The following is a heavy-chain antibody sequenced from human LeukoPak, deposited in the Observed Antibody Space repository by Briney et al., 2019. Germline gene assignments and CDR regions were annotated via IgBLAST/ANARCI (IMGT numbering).Heavy chain of an antibody. CDR1: GFTFSSYG. Sequence: GGSLRLSCAASGFTFSSYGMHWVRQAPGKGLEWVAFIRYDGSNKYYADSVKGRFTISRDNSKNTLYLQMNSLRAEDTAVYYCARVLLWFGELGSWGQGTLVTVSS. V-gene: IGHV3-30*02. J-gene: IGHJ4*02. CDR2: IRYDGSNK. CDR3: ARVLLWFGELGS. D-gene: IGHD3-10*01.